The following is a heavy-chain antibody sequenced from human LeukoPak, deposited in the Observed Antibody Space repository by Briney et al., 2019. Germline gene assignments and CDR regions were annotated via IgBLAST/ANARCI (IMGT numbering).Heavy chain of an antibody. CDR2: ISSGSSTI. D-gene: IGHD3-9*01. CDR3: ARGRATGRSGGDY. Sequence: PGGSLRLSCVASGFTLSSYSMNWVRQAPGKGLEWVSYISSGSSTIYYADSVKGRFTISRDNAENSLYLQMNSLRDEDTAVYYCARGRATGRSGGDYWGQGTLVTVSS. CDR1: GFTLSSYS. J-gene: IGHJ4*02. V-gene: IGHV3-48*02.